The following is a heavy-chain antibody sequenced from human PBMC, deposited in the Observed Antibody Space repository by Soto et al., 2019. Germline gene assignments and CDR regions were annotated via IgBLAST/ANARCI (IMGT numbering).Heavy chain of an antibody. CDR1: GGTFSSYA. CDR2: IIPIFGTA. CDR3: ERGASTYYYDSSGYNYFDY. J-gene: IGHJ4*02. D-gene: IGHD3-22*01. V-gene: IGHV1-69*01. Sequence: QVQLVQSGAEVKKPGSSVKVSCKASGGTFSSYAISWVRQAPGQGLEWMGGIIPIFGTANYAQKFQGRVTITADESTSTAYMELSGVRSEHTAVYYCERGASTYYYDSSGYNYFDYWGQGTLVTVS.